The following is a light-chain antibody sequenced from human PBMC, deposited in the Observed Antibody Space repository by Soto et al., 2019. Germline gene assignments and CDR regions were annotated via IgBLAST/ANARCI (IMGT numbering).Light chain of an antibody. Sequence: QSALTQPPSASGSPGQSVTISCTGTSSEVGGYNYVSWYQQHPGKAPKLMIYEVSQRPSGVPDRFSGSKSGNTASLTVSGIQAEDEADYYCSSYAGSNNFVVFGGGTKLTVL. CDR2: EVS. CDR3: SSYAGSNNFVV. J-gene: IGLJ2*01. V-gene: IGLV2-8*01. CDR1: SSEVGGYNY.